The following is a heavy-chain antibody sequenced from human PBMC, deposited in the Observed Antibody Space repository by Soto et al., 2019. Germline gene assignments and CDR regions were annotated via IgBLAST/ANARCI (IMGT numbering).Heavy chain of an antibody. V-gene: IGHV3-7*01. J-gene: IGHJ6*02. Sequence: EVQLVESGGGLVQPGGSLRLSCAASGFTFSSYWISWVRQAPGKGLEWVANIKQDGSEKYYVDSVKGRFTISRDNAKNSLYLQMNSLRAEDTAVYYCARDSPYDFWSGYRYYYYGMDVWGQGTTVTVSS. CDR3: ARDSPYDFWSGYRYYYYGMDV. CDR2: IKQDGSEK. CDR1: GFTFSSYW. D-gene: IGHD3-3*01.